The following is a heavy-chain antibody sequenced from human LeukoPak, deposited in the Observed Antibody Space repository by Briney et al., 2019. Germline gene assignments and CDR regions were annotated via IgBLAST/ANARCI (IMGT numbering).Heavy chain of an antibody. D-gene: IGHD3-22*01. Sequence: GGSLRLSCAASGFTFSSYWMSWVRQAPGKGLEWVANIKQDGSEKYYVDSVKGRFTISRDNAKNSLYLQMNSLRAEDTAVYYCARGPRYYYDSSGYYFPDYWGQGTLVTVSS. CDR3: ARGPRYYYDSSGYYFPDY. CDR1: GFTFSSYW. J-gene: IGHJ4*02. CDR2: IKQDGSEK. V-gene: IGHV3-7*01.